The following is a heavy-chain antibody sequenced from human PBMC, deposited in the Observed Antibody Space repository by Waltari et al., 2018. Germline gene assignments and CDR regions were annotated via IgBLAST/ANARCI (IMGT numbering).Heavy chain of an antibody. J-gene: IGHJ4*02. V-gene: IGHV4-34*01. Sequence: QVQLQQRGAGLLKPSETLSLTCAVYGGSFSGYYWSWIRQPPGKGLEWIGEINHSGSTNYNPSLKSRVTISVDTSKNQFSLKLSSVTAADTAVYYCARFPSGGLDYWGQGTLVTVSS. CDR2: INHSGST. CDR1: GGSFSGYY. D-gene: IGHD3-10*01. CDR3: ARFPSGGLDY.